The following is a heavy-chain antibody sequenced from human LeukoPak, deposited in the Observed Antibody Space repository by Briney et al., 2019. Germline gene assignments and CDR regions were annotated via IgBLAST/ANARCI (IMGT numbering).Heavy chain of an antibody. CDR2: ISGSSSYT. J-gene: IGHJ4*02. Sequence: GGSLRLSCAASGFAFSDYYMSWVRQAPGKGLEWVSYISGSSSYTNYADSVKGRFTISRDNPKTSLYLQINSLRAQATPGYYFARDAYCGSDCYYYFDNWGQGTLVTVSS. CDR3: ARDAYCGSDCYYYFDN. V-gene: IGHV3-11*05. D-gene: IGHD2-21*02. CDR1: GFAFSDYY.